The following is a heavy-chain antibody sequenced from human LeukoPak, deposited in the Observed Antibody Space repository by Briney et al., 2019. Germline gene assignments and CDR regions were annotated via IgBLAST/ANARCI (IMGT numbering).Heavy chain of an antibody. Sequence: PGGSLRLSCAASGFTFSSYSMNWVRQAPGKGLEWVSSISSSSSYIYYADSVKGRFTISRDNAKNSLYLQMNSLRAEDTAVYYCARGGYYYGSGSYSPPDYWGQGTLVTVSS. D-gene: IGHD3-10*01. CDR1: GFTFSSYS. CDR3: ARGGYYYGSGSYSPPDY. CDR2: ISSSSSYI. J-gene: IGHJ4*02. V-gene: IGHV3-21*01.